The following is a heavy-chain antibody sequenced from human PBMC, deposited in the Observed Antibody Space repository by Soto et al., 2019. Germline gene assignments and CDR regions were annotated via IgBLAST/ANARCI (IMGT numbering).Heavy chain of an antibody. D-gene: IGHD3-9*01. V-gene: IGHV1-2*04. CDR1: GYTFTGYY. CDR3: ARESGNYDILTGYYPAPFYYYYGMDV. CDR2: INPNSGGT. Sequence: ASVKVSCKASGYTFTGYYMHWVRQAPGQGLEWMGWINPNSGGTNYAQKFQGWVTMTRDTSISTAYMELSRLRSDDTAVYYCARESGNYDILTGYYPAPFYYYYGMDVWGQGTTVTVSS. J-gene: IGHJ6*02.